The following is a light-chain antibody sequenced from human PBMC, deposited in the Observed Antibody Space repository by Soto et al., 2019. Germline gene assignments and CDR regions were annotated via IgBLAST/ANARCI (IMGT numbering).Light chain of an antibody. Sequence: DIQMTQSPSSLSASVGDRVTITCRASQGINNDLGWYQQKPGKAPKRLIYEASTLQSGVPSKFSGSGFGTEFTLTISNLQPEDFATYYCLQHNDYPRTFGGGTKVEIK. CDR2: EAS. J-gene: IGKJ4*01. V-gene: IGKV1-17*02. CDR1: QGINND. CDR3: LQHNDYPRT.